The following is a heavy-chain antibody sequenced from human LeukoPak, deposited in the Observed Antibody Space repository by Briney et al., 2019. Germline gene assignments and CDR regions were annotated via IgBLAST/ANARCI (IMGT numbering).Heavy chain of an antibody. V-gene: IGHV3-21*01. CDR1: GFTFSSYS. Sequence: GRSLRLSCAASGFTFSSYSMNWVRQAPGKGLEWVSSISSSSSYIYYADSVKGRFTISRDNAKNSLYLQMNSLRAEDTAVYYCARGPGKGGNSHFDYWGQGTLVTVSS. CDR2: ISSSSSYI. CDR3: ARGPGKGGNSHFDY. D-gene: IGHD4-23*01. J-gene: IGHJ4*02.